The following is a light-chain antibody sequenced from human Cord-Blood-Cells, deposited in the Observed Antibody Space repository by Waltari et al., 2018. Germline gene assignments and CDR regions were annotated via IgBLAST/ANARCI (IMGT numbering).Light chain of an antibody. CDR3: QQRSNWIT. CDR2: DAS. J-gene: IGKJ3*01. CDR1: QSVSSY. Sequence: EIVLTQSPATLSLSPGERATLSCRASQSVSSYLAWYQQKPGQAPRLLIYDASNMATGIPARFSGSGSGTDFTLTISSLEPEDFAVYYCQQRSNWITFGPGTKVDIK. V-gene: IGKV3-11*01.